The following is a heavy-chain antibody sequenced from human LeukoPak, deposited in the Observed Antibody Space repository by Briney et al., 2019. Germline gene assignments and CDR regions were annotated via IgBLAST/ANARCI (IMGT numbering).Heavy chain of an antibody. V-gene: IGHV4-61*01. CDR3: ARRRQWLDY. CDR1: GGSVSSGNYY. D-gene: IGHD6-19*01. J-gene: IGHJ4*02. CDR2: IYDSGST. Sequence: SETLSLTCTVSGGSVSSGNYYWSWIRQPPGKGLEWIGYIYDSGSTNYNPSLKSRVTISIDTSKNQFSLSLNSVTAADTAVYYCARRRQWLDYWGQGTLVTVS.